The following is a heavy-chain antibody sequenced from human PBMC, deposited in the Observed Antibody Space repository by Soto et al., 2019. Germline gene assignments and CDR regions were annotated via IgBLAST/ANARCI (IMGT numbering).Heavy chain of an antibody. J-gene: IGHJ4*03. V-gene: IGHV1-69*12. Sequence: QVQLVQSGAEMKEPGSSVKVSCKTSGGTFSSSAISWLRQAPGQGLEWMGGIIPLCRTPDYAQKCQGRVTLDADESTSTAYMELSSMSSEDTAGYYCAGKNDQLQLGGKYYNFLDVWGQGTLVTVSS. CDR2: IIPLCRTP. CDR3: AGKNDQLQLGGKYYNFLDV. CDR1: GGTFSSSA. D-gene: IGHD1-1*01.